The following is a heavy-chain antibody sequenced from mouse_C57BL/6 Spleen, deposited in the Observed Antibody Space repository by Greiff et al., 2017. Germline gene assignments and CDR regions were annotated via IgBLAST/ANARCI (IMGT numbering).Heavy chain of an antibody. J-gene: IGHJ4*01. Sequence: EVKVVESGGGLVKPGGSLKLSCAASGFTFSDYGMHWVRQAPEKGLEWVAYISSGSSTIYYADTVKGRFTISRDNAKNTLFLQMTSLRSEDTAMYYCARLGEYYYAMDYWGQGTSVTVSS. V-gene: IGHV5-17*01. D-gene: IGHD3-3*01. CDR1: GFTFSDYG. CDR2: ISSGSSTI. CDR3: ARLGEYYYAMDY.